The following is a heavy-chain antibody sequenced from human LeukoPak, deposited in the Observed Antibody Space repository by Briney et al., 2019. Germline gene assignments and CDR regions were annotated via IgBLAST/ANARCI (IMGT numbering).Heavy chain of an antibody. CDR1: GYTFSSYA. Sequence: GGSLRLSCAASGYTFSSYAMNWVRQAPGQGLEWMGWINTNTGNPTYAQGFTGRFVFSLDTSVSTAYLQINTLKAEDTAVYYCARAHVMDVWGQGTTVTVSS. CDR3: ARAHVMDV. V-gene: IGHV7-4-1*02. CDR2: INTNTGNP. J-gene: IGHJ6*02.